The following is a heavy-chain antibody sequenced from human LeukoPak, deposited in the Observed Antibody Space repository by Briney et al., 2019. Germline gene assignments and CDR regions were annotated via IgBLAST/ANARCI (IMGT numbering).Heavy chain of an antibody. CDR3: ARGSFGAGVGATMDDACDI. J-gene: IGHJ3*02. Sequence: GGSLRLSCIASGFTFSTYAMSWARRAPGKGLEWVAVISYDGTDKYYADSVKGRFTISRDNSKNTLYVQMNSLRAEDTAVYYCARGSFGAGVGATMDDACDIWGQGTMVTVSS. D-gene: IGHD1-26*01. CDR1: GFTFSTYA. CDR2: ISYDGTDK. V-gene: IGHV3-30*04.